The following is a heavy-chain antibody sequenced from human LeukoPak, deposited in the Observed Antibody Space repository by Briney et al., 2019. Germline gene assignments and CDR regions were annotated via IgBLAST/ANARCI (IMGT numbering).Heavy chain of an antibody. V-gene: IGHV3-66*01. Sequence: GGSLRLSCAASGFTVTSNYVTWVRQAPGKGLEWVSVIYSGGGTNYADSVKGRFTISRDNSKNTLYLQMTSLRAEDTALYYCARGNFGYHSSWSFDPWGQGTLVTVSS. J-gene: IGHJ5*02. CDR1: GFTVTSNY. CDR3: ARGNFGYHSSWSFDP. D-gene: IGHD6-13*01. CDR2: IYSGGGT.